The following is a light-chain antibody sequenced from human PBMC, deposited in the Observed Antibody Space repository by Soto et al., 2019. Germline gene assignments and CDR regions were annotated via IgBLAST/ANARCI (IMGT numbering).Light chain of an antibody. CDR2: AAS. J-gene: IGKJ4*01. Sequence: IQLTQTPSSLSASVGDRVTTTCRASQGISSFLAWYQQKPGKAPKLLIYAASSLQSGVPSRFSGSGFGTDFTLTITSLQPEDFATYYCQQVESYPSTFGGGTKVDI. V-gene: IGKV1-9*01. CDR1: QGISSF. CDR3: QQVESYPST.